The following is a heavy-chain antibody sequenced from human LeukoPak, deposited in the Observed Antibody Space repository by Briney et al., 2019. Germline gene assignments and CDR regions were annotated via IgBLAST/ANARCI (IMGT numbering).Heavy chain of an antibody. CDR3: ARDALLWFGESPAGDY. D-gene: IGHD3-10*01. CDR2: ISSSGSTI. Sequence: GGSLRLSCAASGFTFSSYEMNWVRQAPGKGLEWVSYISSSGSTIYYADSVKGRFTISRDSAKNSLYLQMNSLRAEDTSVYYCARDALLWFGESPAGDYWGQGTLVTVSS. CDR1: GFTFSSYE. J-gene: IGHJ4*02. V-gene: IGHV3-48*03.